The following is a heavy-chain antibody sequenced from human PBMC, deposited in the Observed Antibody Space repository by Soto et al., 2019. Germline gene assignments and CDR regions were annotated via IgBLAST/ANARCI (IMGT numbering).Heavy chain of an antibody. D-gene: IGHD3-22*01. J-gene: IGHJ4*02. V-gene: IGHV3-23*01. CDR3: AKMPEAYYYDSNGSFDY. Sequence: PGGSLRLSCEVSGFSFRVNGVSWVRQAPGKGLEWVSTLGGADGGTYYADSVKGRFTISRDNSKNSLYLQMNSLRAEDTAVYYCAKMPEAYYYDSNGSFDYWGLGTLVTVPQ. CDR2: LGGADGGT. CDR1: GFSFRVNG.